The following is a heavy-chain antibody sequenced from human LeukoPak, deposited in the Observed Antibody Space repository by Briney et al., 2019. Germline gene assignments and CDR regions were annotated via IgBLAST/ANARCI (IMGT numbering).Heavy chain of an antibody. CDR2: IGSSGSTI. J-gene: IGHJ4*02. CDR1: GFIFSNYE. V-gene: IGHV3-48*03. Sequence: PGGSLRLSCAASGFIFSNYEMNWVRQAPGKGLEWVSYIGSSGSTIYYADSVKGRFTISRDNAKNSLYLQMNSLRAEDTAVYYCARDYGGSSPFDYWGQGTLVTVSS. CDR3: ARDYGGSSPFDY. D-gene: IGHD4-23*01.